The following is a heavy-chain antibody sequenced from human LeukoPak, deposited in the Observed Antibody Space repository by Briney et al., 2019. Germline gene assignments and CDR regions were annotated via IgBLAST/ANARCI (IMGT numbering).Heavy chain of an antibody. V-gene: IGHV4-39*01. CDR1: GGSICCSHYY. Sequence: SETLSRTSTVSGGSICCSHYYWCWIRQPPGKGLEWIGSIYYSGSTYYNPSLKSRVTISVDTSKNQFSLKLSSVTAADTAVYYCAAYYYVSIGYLWGQGTLVTVSS. CDR3: AAYYYVSIGYL. J-gene: IGHJ4*02. CDR2: IYYSGST. D-gene: IGHD3-22*01.